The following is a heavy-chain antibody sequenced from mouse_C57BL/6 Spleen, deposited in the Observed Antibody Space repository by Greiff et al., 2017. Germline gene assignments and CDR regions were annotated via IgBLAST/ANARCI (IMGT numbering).Heavy chain of an antibody. D-gene: IGHD2-3*01. J-gene: IGHJ4*01. V-gene: IGHV1-80*01. CDR3: ARCYDGYHYAMDY. Sequence: QVQLQQSGAELVKPGASVKISCKASGYAFSSYWMNWVKQRPGKGLEWIGQIYPGDGDTNYNGKFKGKATLTADKSSSTAYMQLSSLTSEDSAVYFCARCYDGYHYAMDYWGQGTSVTVSS. CDR2: IYPGDGDT. CDR1: GYAFSSYW.